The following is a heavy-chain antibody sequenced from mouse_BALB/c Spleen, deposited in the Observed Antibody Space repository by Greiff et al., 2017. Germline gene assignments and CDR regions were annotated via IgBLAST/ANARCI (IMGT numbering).Heavy chain of an antibody. CDR1: GFTFSDYY. V-gene: IGHV5-4*02. CDR2: ISDGGSYT. J-gene: IGHJ4*01. CDR3: ARRDVDYYAMDY. Sequence: EVQRVESGGGLVKPGGSLKLSCAASGFTFSDYYMYWVRQTPEKRLEWVATISDGGSYTYYPDSVKGRFTISRDNAKNNLYLQMSSLKSEDTAMYYCARRDVDYYAMDYWGQGTSVTVSS.